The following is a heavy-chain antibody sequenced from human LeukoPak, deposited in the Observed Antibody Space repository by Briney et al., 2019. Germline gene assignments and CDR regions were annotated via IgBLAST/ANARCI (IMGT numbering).Heavy chain of an antibody. J-gene: IGHJ4*02. CDR1: GFTFSNAW. V-gene: IGHV3-15*01. CDR2: IKSKTDGGTT. Sequence: GGSLRLSCAASGFTFSNAWMSWVRQAPGKGLEWVGRIKSKTDGGTTDYAAPVKGRFTISRDDSKSTLYLQMNSLKTEDTAVYYCTTDLSWEPLDYWGQGTLVTVSS. CDR3: TTDLSWEPLDY. D-gene: IGHD1-26*01.